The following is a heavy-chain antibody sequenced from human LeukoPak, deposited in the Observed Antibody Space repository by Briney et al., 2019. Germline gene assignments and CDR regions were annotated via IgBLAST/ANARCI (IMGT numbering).Heavy chain of an antibody. Sequence: GRSLRLSCAASGFTFSSYGMRWVRQAPGKGLEWVAVISYDGSNKYYADSVKGRFTISRDNSKNTLYLQMNSLRAEDTAVYYCAKEIAARPDYDDYWGQGTLVTVSS. CDR1: GFTFSSYG. J-gene: IGHJ4*02. CDR2: ISYDGSNK. D-gene: IGHD6-6*01. V-gene: IGHV3-30*18. CDR3: AKEIAARPDYDDY.